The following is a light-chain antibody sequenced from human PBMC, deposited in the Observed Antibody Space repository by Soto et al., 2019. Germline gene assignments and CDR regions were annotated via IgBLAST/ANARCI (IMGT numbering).Light chain of an antibody. V-gene: IGLV2-8*01. CDR2: EVS. CDR1: SSDVGGYNY. CDR3: ASYADSVI. Sequence: QSVLTQPPSASGSPGQSVTISCTGTSSDVGGYNYVSWYQQHPGKAPKLMIYEVSKRPSGVPYRFSGSKSGNTASLTVSGLQAEDEADYYCASYADSVIFGGGTKVTVL. J-gene: IGLJ2*01.